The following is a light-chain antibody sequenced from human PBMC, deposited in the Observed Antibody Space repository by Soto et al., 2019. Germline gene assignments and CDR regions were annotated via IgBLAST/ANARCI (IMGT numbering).Light chain of an antibody. CDR2: GAS. V-gene: IGKV3-15*01. Sequence: EIVLTQSPATLSVSPGERATLSCRASQIVLSNLAWYQQKPGQAPRLLIYGASTRATGLPARFSGSGSGTEFTLTISSMQAEDFAVYYWQQSGAWPLTVGGGTKLDSK. J-gene: IGKJ4*01. CDR1: QIVLSN. CDR3: QQSGAWPLT.